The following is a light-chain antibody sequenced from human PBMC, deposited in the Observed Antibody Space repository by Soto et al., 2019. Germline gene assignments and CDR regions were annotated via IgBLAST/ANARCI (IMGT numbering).Light chain of an antibody. V-gene: IGKV3-20*01. CDR3: QQYDISPIT. Sequence: EIVLTQSPGTLSLFPGERATLSCRASKSVSRSYLAWYQKKPGQAPRLLIYGASSRATGIRDRFSGSGSGTDFTLTISRLEPEDFAVYYCQQYDISPITFGQGTRLEIK. CDR1: KSVSRSY. CDR2: GAS. J-gene: IGKJ5*01.